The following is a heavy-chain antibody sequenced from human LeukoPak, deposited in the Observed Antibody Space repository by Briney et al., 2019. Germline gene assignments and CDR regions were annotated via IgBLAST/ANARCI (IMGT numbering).Heavy chain of an antibody. CDR2: ISGSADNT. Sequence: PGGSLRLSCTASGFTLSSYAVSWVRQAPGEGLEWVSTISGSADNTNYAEAVKGRFTISRDNSKNTMYLQMNSLRAEDTAVYYCAKQGFGCWGQGTLVTFSS. CDR3: AKQGFGC. J-gene: IGHJ4*02. V-gene: IGHV3-23*01. CDR1: GFTLSSYA.